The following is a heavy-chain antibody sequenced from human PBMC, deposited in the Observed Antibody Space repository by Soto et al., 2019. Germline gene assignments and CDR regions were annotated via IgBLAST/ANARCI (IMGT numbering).Heavy chain of an antibody. CDR2: IKKDGSEK. Sequence: SGGLLSLSCAASGISTSSYWMGWVRQAPGRGLEWVASIKKDGSEKYYMDSLKGRFTISRDNALNSLYLQMNSLRAEDTAVYFCVTGYQSDYSGPGTLVPVFS. CDR1: GISTSSYW. V-gene: IGHV3-7*03. J-gene: IGHJ4*02. D-gene: IGHD5-18*01. CDR3: VTGYQSDY.